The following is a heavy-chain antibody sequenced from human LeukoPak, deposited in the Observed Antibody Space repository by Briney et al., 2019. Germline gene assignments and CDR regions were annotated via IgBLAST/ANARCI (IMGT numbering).Heavy chain of an antibody. CDR2: IKQDGSEK. CDR3: ARSKSNSSWYPYYYYMDV. V-gene: IGHV3-7*01. CDR1: GFTFSSYW. J-gene: IGHJ6*03. Sequence: GGSLRLSCAASGFTFSSYWMSWVRQAPGKGLEWVANIKQDGSEKYYVDSVKGRFTISRDNAKNSLYLQMNSLRAEDTAVYYCARSKSNSSWYPYYYYMDVWGKGTTVTVSS. D-gene: IGHD6-13*01.